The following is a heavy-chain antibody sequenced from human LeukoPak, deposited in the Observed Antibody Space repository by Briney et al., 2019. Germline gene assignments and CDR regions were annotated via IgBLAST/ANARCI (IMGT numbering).Heavy chain of an antibody. CDR3: EKGGGYEAQYYYYYLDV. D-gene: IGHD5-12*01. Sequence: GGSLRLSCAASGFTFSSYGMHWVRQAPGKGLEGVAFIRYDGSNKYYADSVKGRFTISRDNSKNTLYLQMKSLRAEDTAVYYCEKGGGYEAQYYYYYLDVWGKGTTVTISS. V-gene: IGHV3-30*02. CDR1: GFTFSSYG. J-gene: IGHJ6*03. CDR2: IRYDGSNK.